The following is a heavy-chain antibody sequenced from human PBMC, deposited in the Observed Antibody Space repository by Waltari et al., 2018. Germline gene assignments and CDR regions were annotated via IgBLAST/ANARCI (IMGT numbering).Heavy chain of an antibody. CDR2: INHSGST. D-gene: IGHD6-13*01. J-gene: IGHJ4*02. Sequence: QVQLQQWGAGLLKPSETLSLTCAVYGGSFSGYYWSWIRQPPGKGLEWIGEINHSGSTTYNPSLKSRVTISVDTSKNQFSLKLSSVTAADTAVYYCARAGSSSWYEDFDYWGQGTLVTVSS. CDR1: GGSFSGYY. CDR3: ARAGSSSWYEDFDY. V-gene: IGHV4-34*01.